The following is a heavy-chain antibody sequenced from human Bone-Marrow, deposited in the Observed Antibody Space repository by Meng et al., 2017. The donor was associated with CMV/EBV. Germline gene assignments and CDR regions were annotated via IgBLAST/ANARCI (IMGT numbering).Heavy chain of an antibody. J-gene: IGHJ4*02. CDR1: GYTFNTYG. CDR2: ISGDHGNT. D-gene: IGHD6-13*01. CDR3: ARDAGNGRLTVDY. V-gene: IGHV1-18*01. Sequence: QVFLVQAGVGMKGAGASVKVSCKDSGYTFNTYGISWFRQAPGQGLEWMGWISGDHGNTNYAQNFQDRVSMTTDTSTSTVYMELSSLRSDDTAVYYCARDAGNGRLTVDYWGQGTLVTVSS.